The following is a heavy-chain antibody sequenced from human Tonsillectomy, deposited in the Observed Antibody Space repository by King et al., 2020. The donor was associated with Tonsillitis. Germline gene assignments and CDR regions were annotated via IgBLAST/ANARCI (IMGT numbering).Heavy chain of an antibody. V-gene: IGHV3-30*02. J-gene: IGHJ5*01. CDR1: GFTFSNYG. Sequence: VQLVESGGGVVQPGGSLRLSCAASGFTFSNYGMHWVRQAPGKGPEWVAFIRSDGSNKFYADSVKGRFVIFRDNSKNTLYLQMNSLRAEDTAVYYCAKGGDGFGSGGQGTLVTVSS. CDR2: IRSDGSNK. CDR3: AKGGDGFGS. D-gene: IGHD3-10*01.